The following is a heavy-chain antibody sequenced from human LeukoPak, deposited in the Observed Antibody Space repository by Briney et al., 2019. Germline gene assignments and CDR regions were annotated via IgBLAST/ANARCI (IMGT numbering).Heavy chain of an antibody. CDR1: GFTFSSYW. J-gene: IGHJ4*02. Sequence: GGSLRLSCAASGFTFSSYWMSWVRQAPGKGLEWVANIKQDGSEKYYVDSVKGRFTISRDNAKNSLYLQANSLRAEDTAVYYCARLSIVVVPAAPMGYFDYWGQGTLVTVSS. D-gene: IGHD2-2*01. CDR2: IKQDGSEK. CDR3: ARLSIVVVPAAPMGYFDY. V-gene: IGHV3-7*01.